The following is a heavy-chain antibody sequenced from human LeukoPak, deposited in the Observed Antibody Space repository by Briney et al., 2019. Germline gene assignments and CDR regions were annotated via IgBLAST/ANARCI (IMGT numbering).Heavy chain of an antibody. CDR2: IYYSGST. D-gene: IGHD2-2*02. V-gene: IGHV4-39*07. CDR1: GGSISSSSYY. Sequence: SETLSLTCTVSGGSISSSSYYWGWIRQPPGKGLEWIGSIYYSGSTYYNPSLKSRVTISVDTSKNQFSLKLSSVTAADTAVYYCARHGPEYLDAFDIWGQGTMVTVSS. CDR3: ARHGPEYLDAFDI. J-gene: IGHJ3*02.